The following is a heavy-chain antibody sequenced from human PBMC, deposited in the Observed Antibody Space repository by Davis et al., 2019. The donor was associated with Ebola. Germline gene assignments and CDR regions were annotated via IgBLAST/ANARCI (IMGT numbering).Heavy chain of an antibody. CDR1: GYTFTGYY. J-gene: IGHJ6*02. CDR2: INPNSGGT. D-gene: IGHD6-13*01. CDR3: ARDLGLKQQLVTLAYYYNYGVDV. V-gene: IGHV1-2*02. Sequence: AASVKVSCKASGYTFTGYYMHWVRQAPGQGLEWMGWINPNSGGTNYAQKLQGRITMTTDTSTSTAYMELRSLRSDDTAVYYCARDLGLKQQLVTLAYYYNYGVDVWGQGTTVTDSS.